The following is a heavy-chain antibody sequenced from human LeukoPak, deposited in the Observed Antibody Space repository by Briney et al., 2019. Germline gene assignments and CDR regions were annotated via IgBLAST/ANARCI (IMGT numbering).Heavy chain of an antibody. CDR2: INPSGGST. CDR1: GYTFTSYY. Sequence: ASGKVSCKASGYTFTSYYIHWVRQAPGQGLEWRGIINPSGGSTTYAQKFQGRVAMTRDTSTSRVYMEVSSLRSEDTAVYYCARTYSSSDEFDYWGQGTLVTVSS. CDR3: ARTYSSSDEFDY. V-gene: IGHV1-46*01. J-gene: IGHJ4*02. D-gene: IGHD6-13*01.